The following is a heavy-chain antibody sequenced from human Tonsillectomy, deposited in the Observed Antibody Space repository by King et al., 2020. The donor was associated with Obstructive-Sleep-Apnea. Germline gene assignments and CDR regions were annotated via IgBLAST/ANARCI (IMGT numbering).Heavy chain of an antibody. Sequence: VQLQQWGAGLLKPSETLSLTCAVYGGSFSGYYWSWIRQPPGKGLEWIGEINHSGSTNYNPSLQSRVTISVDTSKNQFSLKRSSVTAADTAVYYCARVGLWGFDYWGQGTLVTVSS. D-gene: IGHD2/OR15-2a*01. J-gene: IGHJ4*02. CDR2: INHSGST. CDR1: GGSFSGYY. CDR3: ARVGLWGFDY. V-gene: IGHV4-34*01.